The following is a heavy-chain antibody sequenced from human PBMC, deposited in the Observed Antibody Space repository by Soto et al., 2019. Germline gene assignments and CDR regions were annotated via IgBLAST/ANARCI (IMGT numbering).Heavy chain of an antibody. D-gene: IGHD6-6*01. CDR2: INQDGSDK. Sequence: EVQLVESGGGLVQPGGSLTLSCAASGFTFTDHWMTWVRQVPGKGLQWLANINQDGSDKYYVDSVKGRFTISRDNAKNSVYLQMKSLRVDDTAVYYCARSSHWADDARGQGTLVTASS. CDR3: ARSSHWADDA. CDR1: GFTFTDHW. V-gene: IGHV3-7*05. J-gene: IGHJ5*02.